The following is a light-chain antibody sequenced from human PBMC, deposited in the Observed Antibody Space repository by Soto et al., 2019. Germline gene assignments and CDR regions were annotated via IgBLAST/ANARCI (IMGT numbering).Light chain of an antibody. CDR2: GAS. J-gene: IGKJ2*01. CDR1: QSVSSSD. CDR3: QQYGGSPLYT. Sequence: EIVLTPSPGTLSLSPGDRATLSCRASQSVSSSDLAWYQQKPGQAPRLLIYGASTRATGIPDRFSGSGSGTDFTLTSSRLEPEDFAVYYCQQYGGSPLYTFGQGTKLEIK. V-gene: IGKV3-20*01.